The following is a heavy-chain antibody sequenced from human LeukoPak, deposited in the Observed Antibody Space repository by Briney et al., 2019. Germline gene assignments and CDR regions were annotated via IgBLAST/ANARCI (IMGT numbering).Heavy chain of an antibody. D-gene: IGHD2-15*01. CDR3: ARDRGYCSGGSCLLIVFGWFDP. J-gene: IGHJ5*02. V-gene: IGHV1-69*05. CDR1: GGTFSSYA. CDR2: IIPIFGTA. Sequence: ASVKVSCKASGGTFSSYAISWVRQAPGQGLEWIGRIIPIFGTANYAQKFQGRVTITTDESTSTAYMELSSLRSEDTAVYYCARDRGYCSGGSCLLIVFGWFDPWGQGTLVTVSS.